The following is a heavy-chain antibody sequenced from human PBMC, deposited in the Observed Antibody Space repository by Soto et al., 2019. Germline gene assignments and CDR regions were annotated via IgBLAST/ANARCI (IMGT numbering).Heavy chain of an antibody. CDR3: ASPYCSSTSCYNWFDP. V-gene: IGHV4-39*01. CDR1: GGSISSSSYY. CDR2: IYYSGGT. J-gene: IGHJ5*02. Sequence: SETLSLTCTVSGGSISSSSYYWGWIRQPPGKGLEWIGSIYYSGGTYYNPSLKSRVTISVDTSKNQFSLKLSSVTAADTAVYYCASPYCSSTSCYNWFDPWGQGTLVTVSS. D-gene: IGHD2-2*01.